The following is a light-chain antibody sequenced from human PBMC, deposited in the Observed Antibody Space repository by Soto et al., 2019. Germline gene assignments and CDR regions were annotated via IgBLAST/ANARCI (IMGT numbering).Light chain of an antibody. J-gene: IGKJ1*01. V-gene: IGKV3-20*01. CDR2: GAS. CDR3: QHYGTSPRT. Sequence: ENVLTQSPGTLSLSPGERATLSCRASQSVSSSYLAWYQQKPGQAPRLLIYGASSRATGIPDRFSGSGSGTDFTLTISRLEPGDFAVYYCQHYGTSPRTFGQGTKVEIK. CDR1: QSVSSSY.